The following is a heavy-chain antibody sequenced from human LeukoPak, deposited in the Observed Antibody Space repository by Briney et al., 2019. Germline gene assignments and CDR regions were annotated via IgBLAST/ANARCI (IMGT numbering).Heavy chain of an antibody. V-gene: IGHV4-59*01. CDR1: GGSISSYY. Sequence: SETLSLTCTVSGGSISSYYWSWIRQPPGKGLERIGYIYYSGSTNYNPSLKSRVTISVDTSKNQFSLKLSSVTAADTAVYYCARGTAMENDAFDIWGQGKMVTVSS. D-gene: IGHD5-18*01. J-gene: IGHJ3*02. CDR3: ARGTAMENDAFDI. CDR2: IYYSGST.